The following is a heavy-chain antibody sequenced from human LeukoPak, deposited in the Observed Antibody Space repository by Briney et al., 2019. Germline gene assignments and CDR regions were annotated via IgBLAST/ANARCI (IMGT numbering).Heavy chain of an antibody. CDR3: AVGVGAGDPFDY. CDR1: GGSISSYY. Sequence: PSETLSLTCTASGGSISSYYWSWVRQPPGKGLEWIGYIYYSGSTNYNPSLKSRVTISVDTSKNQFSLKLSSVTAADTAVYYCAVGVGAGDPFDYWGQGTLVTVSS. J-gene: IGHJ4*02. D-gene: IGHD2-15*01. V-gene: IGHV4-59*01. CDR2: IYYSGST.